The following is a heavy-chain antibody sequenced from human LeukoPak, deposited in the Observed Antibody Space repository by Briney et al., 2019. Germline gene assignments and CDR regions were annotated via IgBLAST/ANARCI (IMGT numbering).Heavy chain of an antibody. Sequence: PGGSLRLSCVASGFSLSDYYMSWIRQAPGKGLEWVSYIGSTIYYADSVKGRLTISRDNAKNSLYLQMNSLRAEDTAVYYCARLGIAAAGNDYWGQGTLVTVSS. V-gene: IGHV3-11*04. CDR1: GFSLSDYY. CDR2: IGSTI. CDR3: ARLGIAAAGNDY. J-gene: IGHJ4*02. D-gene: IGHD6-13*01.